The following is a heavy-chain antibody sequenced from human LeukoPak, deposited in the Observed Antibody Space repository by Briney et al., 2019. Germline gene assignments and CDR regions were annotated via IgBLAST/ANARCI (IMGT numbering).Heavy chain of an antibody. CDR1: GVSINSHY. CDR3: ARHETGTGYPLDY. J-gene: IGHJ4*02. V-gene: IGHV4-59*08. D-gene: IGHD3/OR15-3a*01. Sequence: KPSETLSLTCTVSGVSINSHYWSWIRQSPGKGLEWIAYGHYSGTTNYNPSLKSRVTISLDTSKNQFSLKLTSVSAADTAMYYCARHETGTGYPLDYWGLGTLVTVSS. CDR2: GHYSGTT.